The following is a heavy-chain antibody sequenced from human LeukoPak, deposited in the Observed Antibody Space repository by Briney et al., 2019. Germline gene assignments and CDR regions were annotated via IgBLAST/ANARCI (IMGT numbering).Heavy chain of an antibody. Sequence: GASVKVSYKASGYTFTSYDINWVRQATGQGLEWMGWMNPNSGNTGYAQKFQGRVTMTRNTSISTAYMELSSLRSEDTAVYYCAGRGQWRKRNWFDPWGQGTLVTVSS. CDR2: MNPNSGNT. CDR3: AGRGQWRKRNWFDP. CDR1: GYTFTSYD. D-gene: IGHD6-19*01. V-gene: IGHV1-8*01. J-gene: IGHJ5*02.